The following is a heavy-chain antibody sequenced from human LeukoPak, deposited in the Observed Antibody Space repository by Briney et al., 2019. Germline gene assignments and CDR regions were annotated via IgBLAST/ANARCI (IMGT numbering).Heavy chain of an antibody. CDR1: GFTFSSYA. Sequence: GGSLRLSCAAPGFTFSSYAMSWVRQAPGKGLEWVSAISGSGGGTYYADSVKGRFTISRDNSKNTLYLQMNSLRAEDTAVYYCAKDSGSVAGTWFEYFQHWGQGTLVTVSS. CDR3: AKDSGSVAGTWFEYFQH. D-gene: IGHD6-19*01. CDR2: ISGSGGGT. V-gene: IGHV3-23*01. J-gene: IGHJ1*01.